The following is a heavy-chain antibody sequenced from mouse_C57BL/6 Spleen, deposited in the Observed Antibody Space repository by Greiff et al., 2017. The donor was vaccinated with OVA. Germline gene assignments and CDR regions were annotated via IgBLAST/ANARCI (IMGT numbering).Heavy chain of an antibody. Sequence: VQLKESGPELVKPGASVKISCKASGYSFTGYYMNWVKQSPEKSLEWIGEINPSTGGTTYNQKFKAKATLTVDKSSSTAYMQLKSLTSEDSAVYYCASPPYGSSYVRYFDVWGTGTTVTVSS. J-gene: IGHJ1*03. D-gene: IGHD1-1*01. V-gene: IGHV1-42*01. CDR2: INPSTGGT. CDR1: GYSFTGYY. CDR3: ASPPYGSSYVRYFDV.